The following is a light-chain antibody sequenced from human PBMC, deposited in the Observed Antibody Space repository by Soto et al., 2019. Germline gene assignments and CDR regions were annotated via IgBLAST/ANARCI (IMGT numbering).Light chain of an antibody. CDR2: DSF. V-gene: IGKV3-20*01. Sequence: EIVLTQSPDTLSLSPGERATLSCSASETVTSDFLAWYQQKPGQTPRLLIYDSFRRATGIPDRFSGSGSGTHFTLTINRLEPEDFAVYYCQQYGGSPPYSFGQGTKVDIK. CDR3: QQYGGSPPYS. CDR1: ETVTSDF. J-gene: IGKJ2*03.